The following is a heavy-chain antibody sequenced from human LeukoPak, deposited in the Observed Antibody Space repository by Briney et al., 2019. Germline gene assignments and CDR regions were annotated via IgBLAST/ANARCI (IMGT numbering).Heavy chain of an antibody. V-gene: IGHV3-23*01. Sequence: GGSLTLSCPASGFTFSNYAMSWVRQAPGKGLGWVATISDTGGSTYYADSVKGRFTISRANSKNTLYLQMNSLRAEDTAIHYCAKVPYSDYGSGRPPFLDVWGQGTTVAVSS. J-gene: IGHJ6*02. CDR2: ISDTGGST. D-gene: IGHD3-10*01. CDR3: AKVPYSDYGSGRPPFLDV. CDR1: GFTFSNYA.